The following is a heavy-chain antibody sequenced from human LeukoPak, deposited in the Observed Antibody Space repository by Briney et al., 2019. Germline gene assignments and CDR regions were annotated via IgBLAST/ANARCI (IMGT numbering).Heavy chain of an antibody. CDR2: IYSSGST. V-gene: IGHV4-39*01. Sequence: SETLSLTCTVSGGSISSSSYYWGWIRQPPGKGLEWIGSIYSSGSTYYNPSLKSRVTISVDTSKNQFSLKLGSVTAADTAVYYNARRNPYWSNWFDSWGQGTLVTVSS. D-gene: IGHD2-8*02. CDR1: GGSISSSSYY. CDR3: ARRNPYWSNWFDS. J-gene: IGHJ5*01.